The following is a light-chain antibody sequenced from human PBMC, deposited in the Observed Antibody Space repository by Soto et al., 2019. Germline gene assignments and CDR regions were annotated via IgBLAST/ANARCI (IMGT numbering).Light chain of an antibody. V-gene: IGKV3-15*01. J-gene: IGKJ5*01. CDR1: QSVGGN. CDR2: GAS. CDR3: QQYTNWPPIT. Sequence: EIVLTQSPATLSVSPGERATLSCRASQSVGGNLAWFQQKPGQAPRLLIYGASTRATGVPARFSGSGSGTDFTLTISSLQSEDFAVYYCQQYTNWPPITFGQGSRLEIK.